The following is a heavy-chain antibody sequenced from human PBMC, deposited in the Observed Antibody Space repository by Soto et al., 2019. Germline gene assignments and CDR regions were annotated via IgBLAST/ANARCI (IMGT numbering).Heavy chain of an antibody. CDR1: GFTFSSYA. J-gene: IGHJ4*02. CDR3: AKVGLHDFWSGYYRDY. CDR2: ISGSGGST. Sequence: GGSLRLSCAASGFTFSSYAMSCVRQAPGKVLEWVSAISGSGGSTYYADSVKGRFTISRDNSKNTLYLQMNSLRAEDTAVYYCAKVGLHDFWSGYYRDYWGQGTLVTVSS. D-gene: IGHD3-3*01. V-gene: IGHV3-23*01.